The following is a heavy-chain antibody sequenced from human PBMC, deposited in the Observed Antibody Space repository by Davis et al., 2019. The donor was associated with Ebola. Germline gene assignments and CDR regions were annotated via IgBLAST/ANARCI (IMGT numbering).Heavy chain of an antibody. CDR3: ARDGIVVVPAATRRYGMDV. Sequence: GESLKISCAASGFTFSSYAMHWVRQAPGKGLEYVSAISSNGGSTYYADSVKGRFTISRDNAKNSLYLQMNSLRAEDTAVYYCARDGIVVVPAATRRYGMDVWGQGTTVTVSS. V-gene: IGHV3-64*02. CDR2: ISSNGGST. CDR1: GFTFSSYA. D-gene: IGHD2-2*01. J-gene: IGHJ6*02.